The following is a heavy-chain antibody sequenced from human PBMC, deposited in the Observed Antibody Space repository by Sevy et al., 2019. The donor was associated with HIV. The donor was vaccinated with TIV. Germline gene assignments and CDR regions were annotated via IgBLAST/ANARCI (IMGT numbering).Heavy chain of an antibody. CDR2: IYHSGTT. V-gene: IGHV4-30-2*01. D-gene: IGHD3-16*02. Sequence: SETLSLTCAVSGVSISSGGYSWSWIQQPPGKGLQWLGYIYHSGTTYYNPSLESRVTMSIDKSVNQFSLRLASVTAADTAVYFCVRGRLGELSFHPFWYFDLWGRGTLVTVSS. J-gene: IGHJ2*01. CDR3: VRGRLGELSFHPFWYFDL. CDR1: GVSISSGGYS.